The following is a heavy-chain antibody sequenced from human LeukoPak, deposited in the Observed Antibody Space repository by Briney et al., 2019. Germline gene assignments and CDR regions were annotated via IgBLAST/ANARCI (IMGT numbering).Heavy chain of an antibody. Sequence: GGSLRLSCAASGFTFSSYAMSWVRQAPGKGLEWVSAISASGYSTHYADSVKGRFTISRDNSKNTLYLQMNSLRAEDTAVYYCAKDPRFGELFEYWGQGTLVTVSS. CDR3: AKDPRFGELFEY. J-gene: IGHJ4*02. CDR1: GFTFSSYA. V-gene: IGHV3-23*01. CDR2: ISASGYST. D-gene: IGHD3-10*02.